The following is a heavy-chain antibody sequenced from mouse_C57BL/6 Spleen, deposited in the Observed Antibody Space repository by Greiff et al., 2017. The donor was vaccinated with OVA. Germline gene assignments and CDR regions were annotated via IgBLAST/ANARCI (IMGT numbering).Heavy chain of an antibody. Sequence: QVQLQQPGTDLVKPGASVKLSCKASGYTFTSYWMHWVKQRPGQGLEWIGNINPSNGGTNYNEKFKSKATLTVDKSSSTAYMQLSSLTSEDSAVYYCAREGGLLYAMDYWGQGTSVTVSS. CDR2: INPSNGGT. CDR1: GYTFTSYW. J-gene: IGHJ4*01. D-gene: IGHD2-1*01. CDR3: AREGGLLYAMDY. V-gene: IGHV1-53*01.